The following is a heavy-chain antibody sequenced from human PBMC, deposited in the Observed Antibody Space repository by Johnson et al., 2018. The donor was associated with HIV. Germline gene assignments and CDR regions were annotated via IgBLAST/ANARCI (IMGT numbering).Heavy chain of an antibody. D-gene: IGHD1-26*01. V-gene: IGHV3-66*01. CDR1: GFTVSSNY. CDR2: IYSGGST. J-gene: IGHJ3*01. CDR3: ARDPGWGAMDV. Sequence: VQLVESGGGVVQPGRSLRLSCAASGFTVSSNYMSWVRQAPGKGLEWVSVIYSGGSTYYADSVKGRFTISRDNSKNTLYLQMNSLRAEDAAVYYCARDPGWGAMDVWGQGAVLTVSS.